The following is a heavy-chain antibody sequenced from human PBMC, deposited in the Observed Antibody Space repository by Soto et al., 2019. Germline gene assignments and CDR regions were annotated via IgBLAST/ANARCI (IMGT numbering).Heavy chain of an antibody. CDR2: INTNSGGT. D-gene: IGHD6-6*01. Sequence: QVQLVQSGAEVKKPGASVEVSCKASGYPFTDYDMHWVRQAPGQGLEWMGWINTNSGGTYYAQKFQGRVAMTRDTSISTAYMDLSRLRSDDTAVYYCARSVSTIAARPDYWGQGTLVTVSS. J-gene: IGHJ4*02. CDR3: ARSVSTIAARPDY. V-gene: IGHV1-2*02. CDR1: GYPFTDYD.